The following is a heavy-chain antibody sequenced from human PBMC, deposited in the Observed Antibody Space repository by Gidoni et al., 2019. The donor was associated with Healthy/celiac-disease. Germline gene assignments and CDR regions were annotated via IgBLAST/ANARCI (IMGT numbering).Heavy chain of an antibody. Sequence: ISWVRQAPGQGLEWMGWISAYNGNTNYAQKLQGRVTMTTDTSTSTAYMELRSLRSDDTAVYYCARNGLTGTTSYRGWDAYYYYYMDVWGKGTTVTVSS. J-gene: IGHJ6*03. CDR2: ISAYNGNT. CDR3: ARNGLTGTTSYRGWDAYYYYYMDV. V-gene: IGHV1-18*01. D-gene: IGHD1-7*01.